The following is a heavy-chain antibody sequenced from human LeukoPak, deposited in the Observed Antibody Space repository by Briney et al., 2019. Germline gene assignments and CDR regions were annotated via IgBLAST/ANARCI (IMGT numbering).Heavy chain of an antibody. J-gene: IGHJ4*02. CDR1: GGSISSYY. V-gene: IGHV4-4*07. CDR3: PRDRYYYDSSGPTPFDY. D-gene: IGHD3-22*01. Sequence: PSETLSLTCTVSGGSISSYYWSWIRQPAGKGLEWIGRIYTSGSTNYNPSLKSRVTMSVDASKNQFSLKLSSVTAADTAVYYCPRDRYYYDSSGPTPFDYWGQGTLVTVSS. CDR2: IYTSGST.